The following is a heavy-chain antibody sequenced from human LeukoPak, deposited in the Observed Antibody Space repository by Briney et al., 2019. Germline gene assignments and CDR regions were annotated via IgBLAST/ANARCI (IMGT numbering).Heavy chain of an antibody. CDR2: ISSSGSTM. Sequence: GGSLTLSCAASGFSFSSYEMNWVRQAPGKGLEWVSYISSSGSTMYSADSVKGRFTISRDNAKNPLYLQMNSLRAEDTGVYYCARDRGYSYDYALDYWGQGTLVTVSS. CDR3: ARDRGYSYDYALDY. V-gene: IGHV3-48*03. CDR1: GFSFSSYE. J-gene: IGHJ4*01. D-gene: IGHD5-18*01.